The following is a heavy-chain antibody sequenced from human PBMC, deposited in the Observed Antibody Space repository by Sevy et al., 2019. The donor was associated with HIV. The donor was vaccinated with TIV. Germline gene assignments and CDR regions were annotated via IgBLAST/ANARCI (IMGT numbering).Heavy chain of an antibody. Sequence: SETLSLTCTVSGGSINSDHWNWIRQPPGKGLEWFGYVYYTGGTNYNPPLKNRVTISVDRTRNQFSLKLTAVTAADTAGYYCARRNDFDIWGQGTMVTVSS. CDR3: ARRNDFDI. CDR1: GGSINSDH. CDR2: VYYTGGT. J-gene: IGHJ3*02. V-gene: IGHV4-59*08.